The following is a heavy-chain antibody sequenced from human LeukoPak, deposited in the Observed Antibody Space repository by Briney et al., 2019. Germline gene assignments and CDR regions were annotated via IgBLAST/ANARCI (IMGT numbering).Heavy chain of an antibody. D-gene: IGHD3-16*01. CDR3: ARDLGGYSYYYMVV. CDR1: GGSISSYY. V-gene: IGHV4-4*07. CDR2: IYTSGGT. Sequence: SETLPLTCTVSGGSISSYYWRWIRQPAGKGLEWIGRIYTSGGTNYNPSLKSRVTISVDKSRKQFSLQLSSVTAADTAVYCCARDLGGYSYYYMVVCGEGTTVTVSS. J-gene: IGHJ6*03.